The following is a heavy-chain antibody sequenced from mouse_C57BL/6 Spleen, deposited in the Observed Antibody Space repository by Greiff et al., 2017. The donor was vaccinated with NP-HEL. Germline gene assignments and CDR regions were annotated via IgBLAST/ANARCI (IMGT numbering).Heavy chain of an antibody. CDR3: ARDSKEAWFAY. J-gene: IGHJ3*01. V-gene: IGHV5-4*01. CDR1: GFTFSSYA. Sequence: EVKLMESGGGLVKPGGSLKLSCAASGFTFSSYAMSWVRQTPEKRLEWVATISDGGSYTYYPDNVKGRFTISRDNAKNNLYLQMSHLKSEDTAMYYCARDSKEAWFAYWGQGTLVTVSA. CDR2: ISDGGSYT.